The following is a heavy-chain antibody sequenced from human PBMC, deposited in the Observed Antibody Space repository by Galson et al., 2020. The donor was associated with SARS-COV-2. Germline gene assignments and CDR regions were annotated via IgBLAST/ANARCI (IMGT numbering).Heavy chain of an antibody. V-gene: IGHV3-23*01. Sequence: RGSLRLSCAASGFTFSSYAMSWVRQAPGKGLEWVSAISGSGGSTYYADSVKGRFTISRDNSKNTLYLQMNSLRAEDTAVYYCAKESRRSPTVTNPFDYWGQGTLVTVSS. CDR2: ISGSGGST. J-gene: IGHJ4*02. CDR3: AKESRRSPTVTNPFDY. CDR1: GFTFSSYA. D-gene: IGHD4-17*01.